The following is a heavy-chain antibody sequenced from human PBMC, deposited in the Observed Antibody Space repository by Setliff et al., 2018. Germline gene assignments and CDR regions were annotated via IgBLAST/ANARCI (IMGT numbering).Heavy chain of an antibody. D-gene: IGHD3-10*01. CDR2: LDNDGST. Sequence: PGGSLRLSCAASGFAVSAYDMSWVRQAPGKGLEWVSLLDNDGSTYYADSVEGRFTISRGDSRNTPYLQVSRLRTEDTAVYCCRLWFGELLRDYWGQGTLVTVSS. CDR1: GFAVSAYD. J-gene: IGHJ4*02. CDR3: RLWFGELLRDY. V-gene: IGHV3-53*01.